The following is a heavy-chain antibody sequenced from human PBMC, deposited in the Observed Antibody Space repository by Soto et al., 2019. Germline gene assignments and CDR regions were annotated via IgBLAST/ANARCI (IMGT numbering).Heavy chain of an antibody. CDR2: IIPIFGTA. Sequence: QVQLVQSGAEVKKPGSSVKVSCKASGGTFSSYAISWVRQAPGQGLEWMGGIIPIFGTANYAQKFQGRVTITADKSTSPAYMELSSLRSEDTAVYYCARTSSDIVVVPAAIADAFDIWGQGTMVTVSS. J-gene: IGHJ3*02. D-gene: IGHD2-2*02. CDR3: ARTSSDIVVVPAAIADAFDI. V-gene: IGHV1-69*06. CDR1: GGTFSSYA.